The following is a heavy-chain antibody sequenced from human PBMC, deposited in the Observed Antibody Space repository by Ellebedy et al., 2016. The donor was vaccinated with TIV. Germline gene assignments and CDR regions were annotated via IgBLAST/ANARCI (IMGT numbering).Heavy chain of an antibody. D-gene: IGHD5-12*01. CDR3: AFNGGYDSKDIYYYYMDV. Sequence: GESLKISXAVSGLSFSDYAMSWVRETAGKGLQWISAITGSGGKVYYADSVQGRFTISRDKPKKIVYLQMDSLRVEDTAVYYCAFNGGYDSKDIYYYYMDVWGNGTTVTVSS. J-gene: IGHJ6*03. CDR1: GLSFSDYA. V-gene: IGHV3-23*01. CDR2: ITGSGGKV.